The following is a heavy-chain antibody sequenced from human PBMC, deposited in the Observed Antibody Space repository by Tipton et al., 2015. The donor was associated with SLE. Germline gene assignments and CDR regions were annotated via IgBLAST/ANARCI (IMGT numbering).Heavy chain of an antibody. CDR2: IYYSGST. Sequence: TLSLTCTVSGGSIRSSSYYWGWLRQPPGKGLAWIGSIYYSGSTYYNPSLKIRVTISVDPSKNPFSLRLSSVTAADTAVYYCAREGGNYGDSNNWFDPWGQGTLVTVSS. CDR1: GGSIRSSSYY. J-gene: IGHJ5*02. D-gene: IGHD4-17*01. V-gene: IGHV4-39*07. CDR3: AREGGNYGDSNNWFDP.